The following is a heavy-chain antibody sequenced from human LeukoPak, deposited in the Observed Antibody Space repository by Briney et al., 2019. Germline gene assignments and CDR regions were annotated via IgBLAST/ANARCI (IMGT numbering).Heavy chain of an antibody. J-gene: IGHJ5*02. Sequence: NPSETLSLTCTVSGASISGYYWSWIRQPPGRGLEWIGHIYFIGGTNYNPSLKSRVTISGDTSNNQFSLKLTSVTAADTAMYYCARSSNSRFDPWGQGTLVTVSS. CDR1: GASISGYY. D-gene: IGHD5-18*01. V-gene: IGHV4-59*01. CDR3: ARSSNSRFDP. CDR2: IYFIGGT.